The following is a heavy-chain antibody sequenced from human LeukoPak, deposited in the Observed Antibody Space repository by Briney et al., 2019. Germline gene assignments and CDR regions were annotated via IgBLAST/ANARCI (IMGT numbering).Heavy chain of an antibody. V-gene: IGHV4-59*01. D-gene: IGHD5-18*01. Sequence: SETLSLTCTVSGGSISTYYWSWIRQPPGKGLEWIGYIYYSGSTNYNPSLKSRVTISVDTSKNQFSLKLRSVTAADTAVYYCARTTEGGYSYGYFYYYYMDVWGKGTTVTISS. CDR1: GGSISTYY. CDR3: ARTTEGGYSYGYFYYYYMDV. CDR2: IYYSGST. J-gene: IGHJ6*03.